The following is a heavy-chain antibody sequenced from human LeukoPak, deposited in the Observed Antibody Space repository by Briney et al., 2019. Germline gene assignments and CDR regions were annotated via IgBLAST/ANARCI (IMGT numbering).Heavy chain of an antibody. Sequence: PSETLSLTCAVYGGSFSGYYWSWIRQPPGKGLEWIGEINHSGSTNYNPSLKSRATISVDTSKNQFSLKLSSVTAADTAVYYCARDPLGTHYYYYGMDVWGQGTTVTVSS. D-gene: IGHD7-27*01. CDR2: INHSGST. J-gene: IGHJ6*02. CDR1: GGSFSGYY. CDR3: ARDPLGTHYYYYGMDV. V-gene: IGHV4-34*01.